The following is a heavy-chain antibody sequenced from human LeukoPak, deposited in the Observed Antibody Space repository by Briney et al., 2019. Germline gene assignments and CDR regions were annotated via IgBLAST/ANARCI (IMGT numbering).Heavy chain of an antibody. D-gene: IGHD6-13*01. J-gene: IGHJ4*02. V-gene: IGHV4-34*01. CDR2: INHSGST. CDR1: GGSFSGYY. Sequence: PSETLSLTCAVYGGSFSGYYWSWIRQPPGKGLEWIGEINHSGSTNYNPSLKSRVTISVDTSKNQFSLKLSSVTAADTAVYYCARRSSWYTYYLDYWGQGTLVTVSS. CDR3: ARRSSWYTYYLDY.